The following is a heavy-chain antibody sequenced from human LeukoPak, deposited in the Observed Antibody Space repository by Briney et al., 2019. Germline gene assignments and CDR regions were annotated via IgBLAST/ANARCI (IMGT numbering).Heavy chain of an antibody. D-gene: IGHD6-13*01. Sequence: SSETLSLTCTVSGVSVSSGSYYWSWIRQPPGKGLEWIGYIYYSGSTNYNPSLKSRVTISVDTSKNQFSLKLSSVTAADTAVYYCARDSPYSSSWYAARYWGQGTLVTVSS. CDR3: ARDSPYSSSWYAARY. CDR1: GVSVSSGSYY. J-gene: IGHJ4*02. V-gene: IGHV4-61*01. CDR2: IYYSGST.